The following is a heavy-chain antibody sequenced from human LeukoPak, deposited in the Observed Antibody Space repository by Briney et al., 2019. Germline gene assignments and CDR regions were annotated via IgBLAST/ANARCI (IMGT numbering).Heavy chain of an antibody. CDR1: GYTFTGYY. D-gene: IGHD1-26*01. CDR3: ARDSGSYLLFDY. Sequence: ASVKVSCKASGYTFTGYYMHWVRQAPGQGLEWMGRINPNSGGTNYAQKFQGRVTMTRDTSISTAYMELSRLRSDDTAVYYCARDSGSYLLFDYWGQGTLVTVSS. V-gene: IGHV1-2*06. CDR2: INPNSGGT. J-gene: IGHJ4*02.